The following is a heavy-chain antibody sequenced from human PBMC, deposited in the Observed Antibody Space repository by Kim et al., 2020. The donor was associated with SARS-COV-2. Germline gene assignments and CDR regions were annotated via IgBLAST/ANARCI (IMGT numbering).Heavy chain of an antibody. J-gene: IGHJ2*01. D-gene: IGHD2-15*01. CDR3: ASTGPTSVVTWYFDL. Sequence: DSVKGQFTITRDNSKNTLYLQMHSLRAEETAVYYYASTGPTSVVTWYFDLWGRGTLVTVSS. V-gene: IGHV3-23*01.